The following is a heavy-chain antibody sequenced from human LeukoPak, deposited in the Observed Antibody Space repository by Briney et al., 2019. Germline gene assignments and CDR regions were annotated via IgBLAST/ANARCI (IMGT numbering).Heavy chain of an antibody. Sequence: PGGSLRLSCAASGFTVSSNYMSWVRQAPGKGLEWDSVIYSGGSTYYADSVKGRFTISRDNSKNTLYLQMNSLRAEDTAVYYCARGYYDSSGYGPYWGQGTLVTVSS. D-gene: IGHD3-22*01. CDR2: IYSGGST. CDR3: ARGYYDSSGYGPY. CDR1: GFTVSSNY. J-gene: IGHJ4*02. V-gene: IGHV3-53*01.